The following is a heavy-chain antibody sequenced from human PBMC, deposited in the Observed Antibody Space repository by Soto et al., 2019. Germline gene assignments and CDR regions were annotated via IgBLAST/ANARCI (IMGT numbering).Heavy chain of an antibody. J-gene: IGHJ4*02. CDR2: IYYSGST. CDR1: GGSISSYY. CDR3: ARVTSSSWHQYFDY. Sequence: SETLSLTCTFSGGSISSYYWSWIRQPPGKGLEWIGYIYYSGSTNYNPSLKSRVTISVDTSKNQFSLKLSSVTAADTAVYYCARVTSSSWHQYFDYWGQGTLVTVSS. D-gene: IGHD6-13*01. V-gene: IGHV4-59*01.